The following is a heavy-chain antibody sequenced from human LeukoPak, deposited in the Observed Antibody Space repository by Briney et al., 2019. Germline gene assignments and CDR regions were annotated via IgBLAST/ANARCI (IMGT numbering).Heavy chain of an antibody. CDR2: ISGSGGST. Sequence: GGSLRLSCAASGFTFSSYAMSWVRQAPGKGLEWVSAISGSGGSTYYADSVKGRFTISRDNSKNTLYLQMNSLRAEDTAVYYCAKDQTRNYYGSGSYDYWGQGTLVTVSS. D-gene: IGHD3-10*01. J-gene: IGHJ4*02. CDR3: AKDQTRNYYGSGSYDY. V-gene: IGHV3-23*01. CDR1: GFTFSSYA.